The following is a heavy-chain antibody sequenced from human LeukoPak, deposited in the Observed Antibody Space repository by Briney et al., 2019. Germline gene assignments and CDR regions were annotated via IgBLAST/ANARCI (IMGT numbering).Heavy chain of an antibody. Sequence: GGSLRLSCAASGFIFSSYAMHWVRQAPGKGLEYVSAISSNGGSTYYANSVKGIFTISRDNSKNTLYLQMGSLRAEDMAVYDCARIVRPAINDYWGQGTLVTVSS. CDR2: ISSNGGST. CDR3: ARIVRPAINDY. CDR1: GFIFSSYA. J-gene: IGHJ4*02. V-gene: IGHV3-64*01. D-gene: IGHD1-26*01.